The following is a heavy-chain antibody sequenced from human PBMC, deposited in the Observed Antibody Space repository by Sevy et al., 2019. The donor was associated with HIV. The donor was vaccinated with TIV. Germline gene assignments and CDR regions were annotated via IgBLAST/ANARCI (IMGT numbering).Heavy chain of an antibody. Sequence: SETLSLTCAVHYGSFSGYYWNWIRQVPGKGLEWIGEINESGITYYNPTLKSRVTNSVDTFKKQVPLKLKSVTAVDSAVYFCARSPPVVVVPGAPSWFDPWGQGTLVTVSS. CDR2: INESGIT. D-gene: IGHD2-2*01. V-gene: IGHV4-34*01. CDR1: YGSFSGYY. J-gene: IGHJ5*02. CDR3: ARSPPVVVVPGAPSWFDP.